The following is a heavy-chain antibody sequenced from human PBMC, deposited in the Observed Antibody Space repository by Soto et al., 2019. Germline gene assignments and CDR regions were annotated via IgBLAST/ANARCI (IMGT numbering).Heavy chain of an antibody. D-gene: IGHD3-10*01. V-gene: IGHV1-8*01. CDR2: VNTNSGNT. CDR1: GYTFTSYD. CDR3: AREIADGSGSRSYYGMDV. Sequence: QVQLVQSGAEVKKPGASVKVSCKASGYTFTSYDINWVRQATGQGLEWMGWVNTNSGNTGYAQKVRGGVTMTMHTSIRTAYRELSSLRSEDTAVYYCAREIADGSGSRSYYGMDVWGRGTTVTVSS. J-gene: IGHJ6*02.